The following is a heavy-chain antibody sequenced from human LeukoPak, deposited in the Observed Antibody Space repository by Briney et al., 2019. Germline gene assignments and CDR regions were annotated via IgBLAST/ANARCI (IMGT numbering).Heavy chain of an antibody. CDR2: ISGSGGST. J-gene: IGHJ4*02. Sequence: GRSLRLSCAASGFTFSSYVISWVRQAPGKGLEWVSAISGSGGSTYYADSVKGRFTISRDNSKNTLYLQMNSLRAEDTAVYYCAKGGIREFDYWGQGTLVTVSS. CDR3: AKGGIREFDY. D-gene: IGHD3-16*01. V-gene: IGHV3-23*01. CDR1: GFTFSSYV.